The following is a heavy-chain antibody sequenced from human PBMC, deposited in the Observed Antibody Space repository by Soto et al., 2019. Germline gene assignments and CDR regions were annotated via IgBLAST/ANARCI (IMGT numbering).Heavy chain of an antibody. CDR2: ITDSGDRT. J-gene: IGHJ4*02. Sequence: GGSLRLSCSASGFTVSSYAMSWVRQAPGKGLEWVSAITDSGDRTYYLDSVKGRFTISRDSLKNTLYLQMNSLRAEDTAIYYCAKLSRTSCYAPIDYWGPGTLVTVSS. V-gene: IGHV3-23*01. D-gene: IGHD2-2*01. CDR3: AKLSRTSCYAPIDY. CDR1: GFTVSSYA.